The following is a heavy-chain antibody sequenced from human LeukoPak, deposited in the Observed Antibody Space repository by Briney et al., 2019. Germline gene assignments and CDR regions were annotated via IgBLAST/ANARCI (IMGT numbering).Heavy chain of an antibody. D-gene: IGHD3-10*01. Sequence: PGGSLRLSCAASGFTFSSYSMNWVRQAPGKGLEWVSTISGNGDTAFYADSVKGRFTISRDNSDNMLHGQLNSLRDDDTAVYFCARGGHLSHFGPWGQGTLVIVSS. CDR2: ISGNGDTA. J-gene: IGHJ5*02. CDR3: ARGGHLSHFGP. CDR1: GFTFSSYS. V-gene: IGHV3-23*01.